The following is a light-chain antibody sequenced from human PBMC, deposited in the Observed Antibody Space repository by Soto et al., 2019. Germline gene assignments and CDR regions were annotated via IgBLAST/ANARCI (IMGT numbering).Light chain of an antibody. V-gene: IGLV1-44*01. J-gene: IGLJ3*02. CDR1: RSNIGSNA. Sequence: QSVLTQPPSASGTPGQRVTNSCPGSRSNIGSNAVSWYQQLPGTAPKLLIYNDNQRPSGVPDRFSASKSGTSASLAISGLQSEDEADYYCAAWDDSLNARGVFGGGTKLTVL. CDR2: NDN. CDR3: AAWDDSLNARGV.